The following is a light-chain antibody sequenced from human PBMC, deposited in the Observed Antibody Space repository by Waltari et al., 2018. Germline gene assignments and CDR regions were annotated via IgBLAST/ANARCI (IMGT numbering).Light chain of an antibody. CDR1: QVIGYRDRTTS. V-gene: IGKV2-30*01. CDR2: KVS. J-gene: IGKJ1*01. Sequence: QVIGYRDRTTSWNWVHHGPGQTPMRLVYKVSGRDAGVPDRFSGSGSGTDFTLKISRVEADDLVIYFCMQGTHWPWTFGQGTKVDIK. CDR3: MQGTHWPWT.